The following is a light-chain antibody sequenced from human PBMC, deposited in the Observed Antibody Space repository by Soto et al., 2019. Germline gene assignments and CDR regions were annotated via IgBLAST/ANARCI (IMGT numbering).Light chain of an antibody. Sequence: DIQMTQSPSTLSASVGDRVTITCRASQSISSWLAWYQQKPGKAPKLLIYKASSLESGVPSRFSGSGSGTEFTLTISSLQPEDFATYYCQQSYSTPRTLGQGTKVDIK. CDR2: KAS. CDR1: QSISSW. J-gene: IGKJ2*01. CDR3: QQSYSTPRT. V-gene: IGKV1-5*03.